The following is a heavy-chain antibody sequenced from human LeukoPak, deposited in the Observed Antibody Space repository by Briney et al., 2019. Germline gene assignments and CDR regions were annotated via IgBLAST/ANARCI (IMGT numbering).Heavy chain of an antibody. CDR3: ARDPRALYCSGGSCYSDYYYGMDV. CDR2: IWYDGSNK. Sequence: GSLRLSCAASGFTFSSYAMHWVRQAPGKGLEWVAVIWYDGSNKYYADSVKGRFTISRDNSKNTLYLQMNSLRAEDTAVYYCARDPRALYCSGGSCYSDYYYGMDVWGQGTTVTVSS. D-gene: IGHD2-15*01. CDR1: GFTFSSYA. J-gene: IGHJ6*02. V-gene: IGHV3-33*08.